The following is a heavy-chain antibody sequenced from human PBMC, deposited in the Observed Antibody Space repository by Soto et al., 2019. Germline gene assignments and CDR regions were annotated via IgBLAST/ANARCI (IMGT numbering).Heavy chain of an antibody. Sequence: QVQLVQSGAEVKKLGASVKVSCKASGYTFTSYDINWVRQATGQGLEWMGWINPNNGNTGYAQKFQGRVTVTRSTSISTAYMELSSLRSDDTAVYFCARTSSGTRGGFDPWGQGTLVTVSS. CDR3: ARTSSGTRGGFDP. V-gene: IGHV1-8*01. CDR1: GYTFTSYD. D-gene: IGHD1-7*01. CDR2: INPNNGNT. J-gene: IGHJ5*02.